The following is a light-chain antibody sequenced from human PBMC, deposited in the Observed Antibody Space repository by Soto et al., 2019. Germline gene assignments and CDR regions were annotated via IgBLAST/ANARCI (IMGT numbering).Light chain of an antibody. CDR1: QSISDT. V-gene: IGKV3-15*01. J-gene: IGKJ1*01. CDR3: XXXNNWPWT. Sequence: EIVMTQSPATLSVSPGGRATLSCRASQSISDTLAWYQQKPGPAPRLLIHGASTRATGFPARFSGSGSGTDFTLTXSSLXSXDXXXXXXXXXNNWPWTFGQGTKVEIK. CDR2: GAS.